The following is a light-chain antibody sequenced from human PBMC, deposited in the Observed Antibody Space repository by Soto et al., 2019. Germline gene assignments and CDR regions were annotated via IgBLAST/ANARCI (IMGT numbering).Light chain of an antibody. Sequence: IQLTQSPSFLSASVGDTVTITCRASQDIGSHLAWYQQKPGTVPNLLIYVASTLQSGVPSRFSGSGSGTEFTLTINSLQPEDFATYVCQQFGSYPITFGGGTEVESK. V-gene: IGKV1-9*01. CDR3: QQFGSYPIT. CDR1: QDIGSH. J-gene: IGKJ4*01. CDR2: VAS.